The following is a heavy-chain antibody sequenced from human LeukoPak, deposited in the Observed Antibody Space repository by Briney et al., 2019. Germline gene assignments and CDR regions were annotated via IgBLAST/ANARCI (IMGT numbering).Heavy chain of an antibody. CDR1: GFTFSTFG. J-gene: IGHJ4*02. V-gene: IGHV3-23*01. CDR2: LSGTATRT. D-gene: IGHD1-26*01. CDR3: AKDIGLLAAYYFDY. Sequence: GGSLRLSCAASGFTFSTFGMSWVRQAPGKGLEWVSSLSGTATRTYYADPVKGRFTISRDNAKNSLYLQMNSLRAEDTALYYCAKDIGLLAAYYFDYWGQGTLVTVSS.